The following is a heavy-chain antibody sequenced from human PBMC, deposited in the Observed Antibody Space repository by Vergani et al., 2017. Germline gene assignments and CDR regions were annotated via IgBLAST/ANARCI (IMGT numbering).Heavy chain of an antibody. J-gene: IGHJ6*03. CDR2: ISYDGNKK. V-gene: IGHV3-30*03. CDR1: GFTFDDYA. D-gene: IGHD1-1*01. CDR3: ARDFLTRVTTLDYYYMGV. Sequence: VQLVESGGGLVQPGRSLRLSCAASGFTFDDYAMHWVRQAPGQGLEWVSVISYDGNKKNYADSVKGRFTIARDNSKNTLYLEMNALRAEETAVYYCARDFLTRVTTLDYYYMGVWGKGTTVTVSS.